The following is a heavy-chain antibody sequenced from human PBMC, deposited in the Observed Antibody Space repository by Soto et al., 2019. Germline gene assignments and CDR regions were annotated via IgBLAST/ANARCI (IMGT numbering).Heavy chain of an antibody. J-gene: IGHJ5*02. CDR3: ARGFRGTTRTRVWFDP. Sequence: QLQLQESGSGLVKPSQTLSLTCAVSGGSISSGGYSWSWIRQPPGKGLEWIGYIYHSGSTYYNPSLKSRVTISVDRSKNQFSLKLSSVTAADTAVYYCARGFRGTTRTRVWFDPWGQGTLVTVSS. CDR1: GGSISSGGYS. V-gene: IGHV4-30-2*01. CDR2: IYHSGST. D-gene: IGHD1-1*01.